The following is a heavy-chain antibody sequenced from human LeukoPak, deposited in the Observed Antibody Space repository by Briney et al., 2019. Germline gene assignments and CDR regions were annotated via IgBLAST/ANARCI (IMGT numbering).Heavy chain of an antibody. J-gene: IGHJ4*02. Sequence: GGSLRLSCAASGFTFNSYAMTWVRQAPGRGLEWVSTISGSGSSTHYADSVKGRFTISRDNSKNTLYLQMNSLRAEDTAVYFCAKGAYFSGSYGFAFDYWGQGTLVTVSS. CDR3: AKGAYFSGSYGFAFDY. CDR2: ISGSGSST. V-gene: IGHV3-23*01. CDR1: GFTFNSYA. D-gene: IGHD3-10*01.